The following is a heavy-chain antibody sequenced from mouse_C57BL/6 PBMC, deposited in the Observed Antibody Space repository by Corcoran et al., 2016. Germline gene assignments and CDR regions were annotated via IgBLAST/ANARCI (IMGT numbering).Heavy chain of an antibody. Sequence: EVQLQQSGPELVKPGASVKISCKASGYTFTDYYMNWVKQSHGKSLEWIGDINPNNGGTSYNQKFKGKATLTVDKSSSTAYMELRSLTSEDSAVYYCARYYYGSSYYYWGQGTTLTVSS. CDR1: GYTFTDYY. CDR3: ARYYYGSSYYY. CDR2: INPNNGGT. D-gene: IGHD1-1*01. J-gene: IGHJ2*01. V-gene: IGHV1-26*01.